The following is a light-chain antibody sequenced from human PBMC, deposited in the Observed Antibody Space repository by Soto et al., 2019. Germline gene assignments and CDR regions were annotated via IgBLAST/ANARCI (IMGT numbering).Light chain of an antibody. CDR1: QGISSY. CDR3: QQLNSYPRIT. V-gene: IGKV1-9*01. J-gene: IGKJ3*01. CDR2: AAS. Sequence: DIHLTQSPSFLSASVGDRVTITCRASQGISSYLAWYQQKPGKAPKLLIYAASTLQSGVPSRFSGSGSGTEFTLTISSLQPEDFATYYCQQLNSYPRITFGPGT.